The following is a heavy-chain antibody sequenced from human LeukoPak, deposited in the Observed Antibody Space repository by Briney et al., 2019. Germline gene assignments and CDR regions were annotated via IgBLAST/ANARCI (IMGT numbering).Heavy chain of an antibody. CDR3: AGNYYDSSGPFS. V-gene: IGHV4-34*01. CDR2: INHSGST. CDR1: GGSFSGYY. Sequence: TSETLSLTCAVYGGSFSGYYWSWIRQPPGKGLEWIGEINHSGSTNYNPSLKSRVTISVDTSKNQFSLKLSSVTAADTAVYYCAGNYYDSSGPFSWSQGTLATVSS. D-gene: IGHD3-22*01. J-gene: IGHJ4*02.